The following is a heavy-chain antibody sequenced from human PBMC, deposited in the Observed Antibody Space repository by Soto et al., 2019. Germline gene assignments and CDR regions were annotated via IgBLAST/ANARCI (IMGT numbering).Heavy chain of an antibody. CDR1: GFTFSSSG. V-gene: IGHV3-30*18. CDR3: AKEFHTWNYFDY. Sequence: QVQLVESGGGVVQPGRSLRLSCAASGFTFSSSGMHWVRQAPGKGLEWVAVISYEGTNKYYADSVKGRFTISRDNSKNTLYPQMNSLRGEDTGVYYCAKEFHTWNYFDYWGQGTLVTVSS. D-gene: IGHD1-20*01. CDR2: ISYEGTNK. J-gene: IGHJ4*02.